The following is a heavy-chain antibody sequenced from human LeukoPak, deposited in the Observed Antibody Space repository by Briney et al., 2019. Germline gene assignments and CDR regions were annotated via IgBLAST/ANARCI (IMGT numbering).Heavy chain of an antibody. Sequence: SETLSLTCTASGGSISSYYWSWIRQPPGKGLEWIGYIYYSGSTNYNPSLKSRVTISVDTSKNQFSLKLSSVTAADTAVYYCATDPGYSSGWYGYWGQGTLVTVSS. D-gene: IGHD6-19*01. V-gene: IGHV4-59*01. CDR3: ATDPGYSSGWYGY. CDR1: GGSISSYY. J-gene: IGHJ4*02. CDR2: IYYSGST.